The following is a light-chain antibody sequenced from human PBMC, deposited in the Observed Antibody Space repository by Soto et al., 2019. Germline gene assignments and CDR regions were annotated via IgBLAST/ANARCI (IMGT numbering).Light chain of an antibody. J-gene: IGKJ1*01. CDR2: DAY. V-gene: IGKV1-5*01. CDR3: QQYNSSPWT. CDR1: QSISSW. Sequence: DIQMTQSPSTLSASVGDRVTITCRASQSISSWLACYQQKPGKAPKLLSYDAYSLESGVPSRFSGSGSGTEFTLTIRSLQPHDFEPYYCQQYNSSPWTFGQGNKVEIK.